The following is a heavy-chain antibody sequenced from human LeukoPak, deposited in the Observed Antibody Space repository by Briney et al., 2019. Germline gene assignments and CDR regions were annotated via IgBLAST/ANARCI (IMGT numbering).Heavy chain of an antibody. Sequence: SETLSLTCAVYGGSFSGYYWSWIRQPPGKGLEWIGEINHSGSTNYNPSLKSRVTISVDTSKNQFSLKLSSVTAADTAVYHGARIVTGYSGYDLGGGDYYYYMDVWGKGTTVTVSS. J-gene: IGHJ6*03. D-gene: IGHD5-12*01. CDR1: GGSFSGYY. V-gene: IGHV4-34*01. CDR3: ARIVTGYSGYDLGGGDYYYYMDV. CDR2: INHSGST.